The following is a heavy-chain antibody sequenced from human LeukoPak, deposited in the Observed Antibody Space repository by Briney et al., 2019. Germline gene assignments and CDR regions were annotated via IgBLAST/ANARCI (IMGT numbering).Heavy chain of an antibody. CDR3: AKDVRYCSSTSCYPENLDY. J-gene: IGHJ4*02. V-gene: IGHV3-23*01. Sequence: GGSLRLSRAASGFTFSSYAMTWVRQAPGKGLEWVSAISGSGGSTYYADSVKGRFTISRDNSKNTLYLQMNSLRAEDTAVYYCAKDVRYCSSTSCYPENLDYWGQGTLVTVSS. CDR2: ISGSGGST. CDR1: GFTFSSYA. D-gene: IGHD2-2*01.